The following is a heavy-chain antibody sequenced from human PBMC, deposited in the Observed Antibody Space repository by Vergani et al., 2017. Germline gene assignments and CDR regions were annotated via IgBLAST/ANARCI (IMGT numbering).Heavy chain of an antibody. D-gene: IGHD3-10*01. CDR3: ARSGGTYYFDY. CDR2: IYYSGST. Sequence: QVQLQQWGAGLLKPSETLSLTCAVYGGSFSGYYWSWIRQPPGKGLEWIGYIYYSGSTYYNPSLKSRVTMSVDTSKNQFSLKLSSVTAADTAVYYCARSGGTYYFDYWGQGTLVTVSS. J-gene: IGHJ4*02. V-gene: IGHV4-34*01. CDR1: GGSFSGYY.